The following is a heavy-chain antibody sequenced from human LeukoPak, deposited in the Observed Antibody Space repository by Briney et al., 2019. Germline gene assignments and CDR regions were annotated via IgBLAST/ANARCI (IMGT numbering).Heavy chain of an antibody. D-gene: IGHD3-16*01. CDR3: ARGLGSSWGPTHSFDY. CDR1: GFTFSVHE. V-gene: IGHV3-48*03. Sequence: GRSLRLSCAGSGFTFSVHEMNWVRQAPGKGLEWVSYISSSGSTIYYADPVKGRFTISRDNAKTSLYLQMNSLRAEDTAVYYCARGLGSSWGPTHSFDYWGQGTLVTVSS. CDR2: ISSSGSTI. J-gene: IGHJ4*02.